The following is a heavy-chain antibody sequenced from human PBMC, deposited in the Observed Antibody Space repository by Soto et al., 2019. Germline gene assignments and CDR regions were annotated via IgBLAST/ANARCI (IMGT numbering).Heavy chain of an antibody. J-gene: IGHJ4*02. CDR2: IRRIAYGGTT. CDR1: GFNFAAYT. V-gene: IGHV3-49*04. Sequence: GGSLRLSCSASGFNFAAYTMSWVRLTPGKGLEWVGFIRRIAYGGTTDYAASVKGRFTISRDDSRKIVYLQMSRLKIEDTAVYYCSRSLAIDFDSWGQGTLVTVAS. CDR3: SRSLAIDFDS.